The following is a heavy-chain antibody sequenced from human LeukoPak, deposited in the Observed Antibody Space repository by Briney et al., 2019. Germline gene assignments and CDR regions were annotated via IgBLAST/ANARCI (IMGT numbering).Heavy chain of an antibody. D-gene: IGHD6-6*01. Sequence: GESLKISCQGAGYSFTNYWIGWAGQMPGKGLEWMGIIYPGDSDIRYSPSFQGQVTISADKSITTAYLQWSSLKASDTAMYHCSRRGSSSSLADYWGQGTLVTVSS. CDR3: SRRGSSSSLADY. J-gene: IGHJ4*02. CDR2: IYPGDSDI. V-gene: IGHV5-51*01. CDR1: GYSFTNYW.